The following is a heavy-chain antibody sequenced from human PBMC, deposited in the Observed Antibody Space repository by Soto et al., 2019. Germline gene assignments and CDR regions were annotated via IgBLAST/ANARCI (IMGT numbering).Heavy chain of an antibody. CDR3: TGGGPGHPFDY. CDR2: IHYSGST. D-gene: IGHD7-27*01. Sequence: PSETLSLTCTVSGVSITSHYWTWIRQPPGKGLEWIGNIHYSGSTNYSPSLKSRVIISVDTSENQSSLKLSSVTTADTAVYYCTGGGPGHPFDYWGQGTLVTV. V-gene: IGHV4-59*11. J-gene: IGHJ4*02. CDR1: GVSITSHY.